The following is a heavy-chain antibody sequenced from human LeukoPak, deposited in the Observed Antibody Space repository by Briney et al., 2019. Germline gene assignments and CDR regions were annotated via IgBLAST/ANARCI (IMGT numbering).Heavy chain of an antibody. CDR1: GFTFSSYA. J-gene: IGHJ6*02. D-gene: IGHD3-10*01. Sequence: GGSLRLSCAASGFTFSSYAMNWVRQAPGKGLEWVSTISGRGGSKHYADSVEGRFTISRDNSKNTVYLQMNSLRAEDTAIYYCAKLTSASGAYGVDVWGQGTTVTVSS. CDR2: ISGRGGSK. CDR3: AKLTSASGAYGVDV. V-gene: IGHV3-23*01.